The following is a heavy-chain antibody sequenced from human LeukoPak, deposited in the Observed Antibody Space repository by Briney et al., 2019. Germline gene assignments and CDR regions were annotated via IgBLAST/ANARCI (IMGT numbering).Heavy chain of an antibody. V-gene: IGHV1-69*06. D-gene: IGHD1-20*01. Sequence: GASVKVSCKASGYTFTSYGISWVRQAPGQGLEWMGGIIPIFGTANYAQKFQGRVTITADKSTSTAYMELSSLRSEDTAVYYCALYNWQRPDAFDIWGQGTMVTVSS. J-gene: IGHJ3*02. CDR1: GYTFTSYG. CDR3: ALYNWQRPDAFDI. CDR2: IIPIFGTA.